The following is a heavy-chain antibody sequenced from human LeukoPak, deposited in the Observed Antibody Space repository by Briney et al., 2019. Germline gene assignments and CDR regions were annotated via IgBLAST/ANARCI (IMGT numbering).Heavy chain of an antibody. J-gene: IGHJ4*02. D-gene: IGHD6-6*01. CDR2: ISAYNGNT. CDR3: ARDGLRIAARPTPTDY. CDR1: GYTFTGYG. Sequence: ASVKVSCKASGYTFTGYGISWVRQAPGQGLEWMGWISAYNGNTNYAQKLQGRVTMTTDTSTSTAYMELRSLRSDDTAVYYCARDGLRIAARPTPTDYWGQGTLVTVSS. V-gene: IGHV1-18*01.